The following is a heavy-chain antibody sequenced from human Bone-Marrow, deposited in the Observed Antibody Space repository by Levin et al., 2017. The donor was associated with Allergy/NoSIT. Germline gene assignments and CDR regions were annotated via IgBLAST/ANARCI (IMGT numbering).Heavy chain of an antibody. Sequence: LSLTCAASGFNLGDYYMTWIRQAPGKGLEWLSYSSGDGSYRIYTDSVKGRFTVSRDNAKKSLDLQMNSLRAEETAVYYCARVLSVVVAGTQRGGFDLWGQGTLVTVST. CDR1: GFNLGDYY. D-gene: IGHD2-15*01. V-gene: IGHV3-11*05. CDR3: ARVLSVVVAGTQRGGFDL. CDR2: SSGDGSYR. J-gene: IGHJ4*02.